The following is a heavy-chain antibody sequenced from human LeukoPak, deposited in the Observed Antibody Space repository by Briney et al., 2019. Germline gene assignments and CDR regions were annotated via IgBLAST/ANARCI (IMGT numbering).Heavy chain of an antibody. CDR2: ISYDGSNK. CDR3: AKEGRDGFNYDY. J-gene: IGHJ4*02. CDR1: GFTFSSYG. V-gene: IGHV3-30*18. D-gene: IGHD5-24*01. Sequence: GGSLRLSCAASGFTFSSYGMHWVRQAPGKGLEWVAVISYDGSNKYYADSVKGRFTVSRDNSKNTLYLQMNSLRAEDTAVYYCAKEGRDGFNYDYWGQGTLVTVSS.